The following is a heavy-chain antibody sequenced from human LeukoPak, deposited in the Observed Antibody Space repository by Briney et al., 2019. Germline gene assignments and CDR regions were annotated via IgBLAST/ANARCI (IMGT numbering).Heavy chain of an antibody. CDR3: ARARLGEETFDY. V-gene: IGHV3-72*01. J-gene: IGHJ4*02. CDR1: GFTFSYHS. CDR2: TRSKDNSHTT. D-gene: IGHD3-10*01. Sequence: PGGSLTLSCLASGFTFSYHSMDWVRQPRGRGLDWVGRTRSKDNSHTTEYAASVKGRFSNSRDDSKNSLYLQMNSLKTEDTAVYYCARARLGEETFDYWGQGTLVTVSS.